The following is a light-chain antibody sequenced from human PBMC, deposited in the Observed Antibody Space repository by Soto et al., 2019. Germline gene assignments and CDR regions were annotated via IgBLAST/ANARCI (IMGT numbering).Light chain of an antibody. CDR1: SSDVGGYNY. CDR3: SSYTSSSTLYV. CDR2: EVN. Sequence: QSALTQPASVSGSPGQSITISCTGTSSDVGGYNYVSWYQQHPGKVPKLMIYEVNSRPSGVSNRFSGSKSGNTASLTISGLQAEDEADYYCSSYTSSSTLYVFGSGTKLTVL. J-gene: IGLJ1*01. V-gene: IGLV2-14*01.